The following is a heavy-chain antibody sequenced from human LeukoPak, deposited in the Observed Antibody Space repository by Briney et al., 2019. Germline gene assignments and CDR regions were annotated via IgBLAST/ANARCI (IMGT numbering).Heavy chain of an antibody. J-gene: IGHJ3*02. V-gene: IGHV3-7*01. D-gene: IGHD3-10*01. Sequence: GGSLRLSCTASGFTFGDYAMSWVRQAPGKGLEWVANIKQDGSEKYYVDSVKGRFTISRDNAKNSLYLQMNSLRAEDTAVYYCARDRAPWAFDIWGQGTMVTVSS. CDR3: ARDRAPWAFDI. CDR2: IKQDGSEK. CDR1: GFTFGDYA.